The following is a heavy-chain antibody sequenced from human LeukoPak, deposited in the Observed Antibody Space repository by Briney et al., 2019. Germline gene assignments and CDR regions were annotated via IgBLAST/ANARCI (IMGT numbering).Heavy chain of an antibody. CDR3: ARDYYCSGGSCLYFDY. J-gene: IGHJ4*02. Sequence: PGGSLRLSCAASGFTFSSYAMSWVRQAPGKGLEWVSAVSGSGGSTYYADSVKGRFTISRDNSNNTLYLQMNSLRVEDTAVYYCARDYYCSGGSCLYFDYWGQGTLVTVSS. D-gene: IGHD2-15*01. V-gene: IGHV3-23*01. CDR1: GFTFSSYA. CDR2: VSGSGGST.